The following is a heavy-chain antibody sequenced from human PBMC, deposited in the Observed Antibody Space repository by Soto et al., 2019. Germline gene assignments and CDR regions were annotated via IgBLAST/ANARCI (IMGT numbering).Heavy chain of an antibody. CDR3: ARDLPYCISTSCYYYGMDV. Sequence: GASVKVSCKASGYTFTSYYMHWVRQAPGQGLEWMGIINPSGGSTSYAQKFQGRVTMTRDTPTSTVYMELSSLRSEDTAVYYCARDLPYCISTSCYYYGMDVWGQGTTVTVSS. D-gene: IGHD2-2*01. J-gene: IGHJ6*02. CDR2: INPSGGST. CDR1: GYTFTSYY. V-gene: IGHV1-46*01.